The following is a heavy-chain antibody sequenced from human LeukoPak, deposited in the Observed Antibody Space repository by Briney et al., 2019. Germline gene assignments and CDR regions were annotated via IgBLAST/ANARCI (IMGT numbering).Heavy chain of an antibody. CDR3: TRRAPTSYGHYLDS. CDR1: GDSISSYY. D-gene: IGHD3-10*01. V-gene: IGHV4-4*09. CDR2: IHTNGRT. J-gene: IGHJ4*02. Sequence: SETLSLTCTVSGDSISSYYWSWIRQTPGKGLEWIGCIHTNGRTNYSPSLKSRVTMSVDSSKNQLSLMLSSVTAADTAVYYCTRRAPTSYGHYLDSWGQGTLVTVSS.